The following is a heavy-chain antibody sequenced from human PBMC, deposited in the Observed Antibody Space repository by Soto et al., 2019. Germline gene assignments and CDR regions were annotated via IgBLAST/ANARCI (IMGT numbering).Heavy chain of an antibody. Sequence: EVQLVESGGGLVQPGGSLRLSCAASGFTFSDYSMNWVRQAPGKGLEWVSYISSSSINIYYADSVKGRFTISRDNAKNSLYLQVNSLRDEDTAVYYCARGSPGGYGLDVWGRGTTVTVSS. J-gene: IGHJ6*02. CDR2: ISSSSINI. CDR1: GFTFSDYS. CDR3: ARGSPGGYGLDV. D-gene: IGHD3-10*01. V-gene: IGHV3-48*02.